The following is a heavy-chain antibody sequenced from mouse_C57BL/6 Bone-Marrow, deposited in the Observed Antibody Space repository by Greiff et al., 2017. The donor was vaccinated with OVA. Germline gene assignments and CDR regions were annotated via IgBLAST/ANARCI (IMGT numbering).Heavy chain of an antibody. Sequence: VKLVESGAELARPGASVKMSCKASGYTFTSYTMHWVKQRPGQGLEWIGYINPSSGYTKYNQKFKDKATLTADKSSSTAYMQLSSLTSEDSAVYYCARWGWLLRTWFADWGQGTLVTVSA. CDR1: GYTFTSYT. CDR2: INPSSGYT. D-gene: IGHD2-3*01. J-gene: IGHJ3*01. CDR3: ARWGWLLRTWFAD. V-gene: IGHV1-4*01.